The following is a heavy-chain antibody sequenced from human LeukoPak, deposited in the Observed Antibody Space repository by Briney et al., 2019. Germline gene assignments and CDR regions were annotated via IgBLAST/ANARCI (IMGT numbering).Heavy chain of an antibody. V-gene: IGHV3-30*18. D-gene: IGHD4-17*01. Sequence: GGSLRLPCAASGFTFSSYGMHWVRQAPAKGLEWVAIISYDGSNKYYADSVKGRFTISRDNSKNTLYLQMNSLRAEDTAVYYCAKSTTVTQRGYFDYWGQGTLVTVSS. CDR2: ISYDGSNK. J-gene: IGHJ4*02. CDR3: AKSTTVTQRGYFDY. CDR1: GFTFSSYG.